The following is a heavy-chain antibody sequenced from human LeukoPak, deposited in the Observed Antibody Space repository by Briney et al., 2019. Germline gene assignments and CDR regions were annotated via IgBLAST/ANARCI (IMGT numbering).Heavy chain of an antibody. CDR2: ISSSSSTI. Sequence: GGSLRLSCAASGFTFSSYSMNWVRQAPGKGLEWVSYISSSSSTIYYADSVKGRFTISRDNAKNTLYLQMNSLRAEDTAVYYCAKDRNFMVRGVHLIDYWGQGTLVTVSS. D-gene: IGHD3-10*01. CDR1: GFTFSSYS. V-gene: IGHV3-48*04. CDR3: AKDRNFMVRGVHLIDY. J-gene: IGHJ4*02.